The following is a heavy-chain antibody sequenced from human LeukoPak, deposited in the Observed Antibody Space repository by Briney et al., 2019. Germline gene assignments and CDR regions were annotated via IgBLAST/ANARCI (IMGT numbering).Heavy chain of an antibody. J-gene: IGHJ4*02. Sequence: GGSLRLSCAASGFTFSSYAMTWVRQAPGKGLQWVSAISGDATGTYYADSVKGRFTISRDNSKNTLHLQMNNLRAEDTAVYYCAKSRSGSANWALQIFDNWGQGALVTVSS. CDR1: GFTFSSYA. V-gene: IGHV3-23*01. CDR2: ISGDATGT. D-gene: IGHD1-1*01. CDR3: AKSRSGSANWALQIFDN.